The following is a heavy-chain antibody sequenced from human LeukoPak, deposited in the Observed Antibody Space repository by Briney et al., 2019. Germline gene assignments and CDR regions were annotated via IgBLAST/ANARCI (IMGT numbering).Heavy chain of an antibody. CDR2: IYYSGST. CDR3: ARSIVATMSFDY. D-gene: IGHD5-12*01. Sequence: SETLSLTCTVSGGSISSSSYYWLWIRQPPGKGLEWIGSIYYSGSTYYNPSLKSRVTISVDTSKNQFSLKLSSVTAADTAVYYCARSIVATMSFDYWGQGTLVTVSS. J-gene: IGHJ4*02. CDR1: GGSISSSSYY. V-gene: IGHV4-39*01.